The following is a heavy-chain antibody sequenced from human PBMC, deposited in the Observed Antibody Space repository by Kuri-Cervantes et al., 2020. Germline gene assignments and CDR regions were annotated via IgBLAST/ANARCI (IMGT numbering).Heavy chain of an antibody. CDR3: VRGGAVGTRAWGY. Sequence: GGSLRLSCGGSGFIFSNYGIHWVRQAPGKGLEWVSNIRSSGGTIYYADSVKGRFSISRDNAKNTLYLQMNSLRAEDTAVYYCVRGGAVGTRAWGYWGQGTLVTVSS. V-gene: IGHV3-48*04. J-gene: IGHJ4*02. CDR2: IRSSGGTI. D-gene: IGHD6-13*01. CDR1: GFIFSNYG.